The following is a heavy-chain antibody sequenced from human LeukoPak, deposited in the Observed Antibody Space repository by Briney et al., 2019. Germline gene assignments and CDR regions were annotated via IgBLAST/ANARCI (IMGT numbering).Heavy chain of an antibody. CDR2: ISSSSSYI. CDR3: ARSGAVEMATTEGGPFDY. Sequence: GGSLRLSCAASGFTFSSYSMNWVRQAPGKGLEWVSSISSSSSYIYYADSVKGRFTISRDNAKNSLYLQMNSLRAEDTAVYYCARSGAVEMATTEGGPFDYWGQGTLVTVSS. D-gene: IGHD5-24*01. V-gene: IGHV3-21*01. CDR1: GFTFSSYS. J-gene: IGHJ4*02.